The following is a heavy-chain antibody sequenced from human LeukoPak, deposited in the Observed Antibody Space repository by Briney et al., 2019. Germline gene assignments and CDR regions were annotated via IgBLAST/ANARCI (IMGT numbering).Heavy chain of an antibody. Sequence: ASVKVSCTVSGYTLTELSMHWVRQAPGKGLGWMGGFDPEDGETIYAQKFQGRGTMTEDTSTDTAYMELSSLRSEDTAVYYCATGHSSGWYVSHWFDPCGQGTLVTVSS. CDR1: GYTLTELS. J-gene: IGHJ5*02. CDR3: ATGHSSGWYVSHWFDP. D-gene: IGHD6-19*01. CDR2: FDPEDGET. V-gene: IGHV1-24*01.